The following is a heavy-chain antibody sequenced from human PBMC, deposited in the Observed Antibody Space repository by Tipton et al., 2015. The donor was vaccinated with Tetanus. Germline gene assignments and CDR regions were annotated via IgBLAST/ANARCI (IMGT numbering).Heavy chain of an antibody. J-gene: IGHJ6*03. D-gene: IGHD2-2*01. V-gene: IGHV4-30-4*01. CDR2: IYYSGST. Sequence: TLSLTCSVSGDSIRSEDYYWGWIRQSPGKGLEWLGYIYYSGSTYNNPSLKSRVSISLDASKNQFSLSLNSVTAADSATYYCARLTCSSPSCYDYYYYYYVDVWGTGSAVAVSS. CDR3: ARLTCSSPSCYDYYYYYYVDV. CDR1: GDSIRSEDYY.